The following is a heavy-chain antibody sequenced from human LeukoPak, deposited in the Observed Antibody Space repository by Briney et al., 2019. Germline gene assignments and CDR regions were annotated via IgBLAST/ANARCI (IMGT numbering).Heavy chain of an antibody. CDR2: IKQDGTEK. Sequence: GGTLRLSCAASGFTFSNYGMSWVRQAPGKGLEWVANIKQDGTEKYYVDSVKGRFTISRDNAKNSLYLQMNSLRAEDTAVYYCARDAAVQQLGYYYYYMDVWGKGTTVTVSS. V-gene: IGHV3-7*01. CDR3: ARDAAVQQLGYYYYYMDV. CDR1: GFTFSNYG. J-gene: IGHJ6*03. D-gene: IGHD6-13*01.